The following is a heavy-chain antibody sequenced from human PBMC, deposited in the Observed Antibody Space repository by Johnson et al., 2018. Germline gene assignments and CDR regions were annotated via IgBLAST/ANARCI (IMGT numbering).Heavy chain of an antibody. Sequence: VQLVESGGGLVQPGGSLRLSCAASGFTFSSYAMSWVRQAPGKGLEWVSAISGSGGSTYYADSVKGRFTLSRDNSKNTLYLQMNSLRAEDTAVYYWALGYCSSTSCHPYGMDVGGQGTTVTVSS. V-gene: IGHV3-23*04. CDR2: ISGSGGST. D-gene: IGHD2-2*01. CDR1: GFTFSSYA. CDR3: ALGYCSSTSCHPYGMDV. J-gene: IGHJ6*02.